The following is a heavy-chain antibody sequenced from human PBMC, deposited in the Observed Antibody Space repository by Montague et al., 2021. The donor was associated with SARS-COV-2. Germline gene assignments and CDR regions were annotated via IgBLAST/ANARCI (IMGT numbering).Heavy chain of an antibody. J-gene: IGHJ6*02. Sequence: SETLSLTCTVSGGSINGYYWSWIRQPPGKGLEWIGYIYYSGGTKYNPFLESRVTVSVDRSKNQVSLKLSSVTAADTAVYYCARLLRSCTNGVCRTYYYYAKDVWGQGTTVTVSS. CDR2: IYYSGGT. D-gene: IGHD2-8*01. CDR1: GGSINGYY. CDR3: ARLLRSCTNGVCRTYYYYAKDV. V-gene: IGHV4-59*01.